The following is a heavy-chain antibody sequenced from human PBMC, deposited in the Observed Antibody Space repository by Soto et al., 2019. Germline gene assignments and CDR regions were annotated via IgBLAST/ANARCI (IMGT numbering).Heavy chain of an antibody. Sequence: QVQLVQSGAEVKKPGASVKVSCKASGYTFTSYGISWVRQAPGQGLEWMGWISAYNGNTNYAQKLQGRVTMTTDTSTSTAYMELRSLRYDETAVYYCERARGAYGMDVWGQGTTVTVSS. J-gene: IGHJ6*02. V-gene: IGHV1-18*01. CDR2: ISAYNGNT. CDR1: GYTFTSYG. CDR3: ERARGAYGMDV.